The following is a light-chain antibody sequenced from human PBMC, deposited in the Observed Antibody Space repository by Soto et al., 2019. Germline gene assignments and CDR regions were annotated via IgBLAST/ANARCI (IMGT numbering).Light chain of an antibody. CDR3: QVWDTNSGAV. Sequence: SYELTQPPSVSVAPGQTAIITCGGDNLQTKNVHWYQKRPCQAPVLVIYDDKKRPSGIPERFSGSSSGNLATLTLIRVESRDEADYYCQVWDTNSGAVFGGGTKLTVL. J-gene: IGLJ2*01. CDR1: NLQTKN. CDR2: DDK. V-gene: IGLV3-21*02.